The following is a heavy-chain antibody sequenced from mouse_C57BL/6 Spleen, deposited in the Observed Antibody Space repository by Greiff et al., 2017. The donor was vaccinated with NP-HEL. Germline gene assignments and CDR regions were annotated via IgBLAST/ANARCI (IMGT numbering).Heavy chain of an antibody. CDR3: ARADYDYDGNFDY. CDR2: ISYDGSN. V-gene: IGHV3-6*01. CDR1: GYSITSGYY. D-gene: IGHD2-4*01. J-gene: IGHJ2*01. Sequence: EVKLVESGPGLVKPSQSLSLTCSVTGYSITSGYYWNWIRQFPGNKLEWMGYISYDGSNNYNPSLKNRISITRDTSKNQFFLKLNSVTTEDTATYYCARADYDYDGNFDYWGQGTTLTVSS.